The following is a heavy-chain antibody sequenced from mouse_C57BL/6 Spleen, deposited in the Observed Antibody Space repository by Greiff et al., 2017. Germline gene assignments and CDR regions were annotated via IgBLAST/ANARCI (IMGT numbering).Heavy chain of an antibody. CDR2: INPNNGGT. CDR1: GYTFTDYN. Sequence: EVQLQQSGPELVKPGASVKIPCKASGYTFTDYNMDWVKQSHGKSLEWIGDINPNNGGTIYNQKFKGKATLTVDKSSSTAYMELRSLTSEETSVYYCARYSSGSYYYAMDYWGQGTSVTVSS. V-gene: IGHV1-18*01. D-gene: IGHD3-2*02. CDR3: ARYSSGSYYYAMDY. J-gene: IGHJ4*01.